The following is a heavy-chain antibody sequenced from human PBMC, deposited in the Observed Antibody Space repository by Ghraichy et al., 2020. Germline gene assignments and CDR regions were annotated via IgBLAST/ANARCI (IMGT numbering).Heavy chain of an antibody. CDR1: GFTFDTYE. CDR3: ARARGIQLWPIYGMDV. Sequence: GGSLRLSCAASGFTFDTYEMKWVHQAPGKGLEWISYISSSGTTIYYADSVKGRFTISRDNAKNSLFLQMNSLRVEDTAVYYCARARGIQLWPIYGMDVWGQGTTVTVSS. V-gene: IGHV3-48*03. J-gene: IGHJ6*02. D-gene: IGHD5-18*01. CDR2: ISSSGTTI.